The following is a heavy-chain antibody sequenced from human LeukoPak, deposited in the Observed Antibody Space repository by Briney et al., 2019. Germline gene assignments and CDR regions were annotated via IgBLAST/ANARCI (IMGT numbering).Heavy chain of an antibody. Sequence: ASVKVSCKASGYTFTSYGISWVRQAPGQGLEWMGWISAYNGNTNYAQKLQGRVTMTTDTSTSTAYMELRSLRSDDTAVYYCARDLVPYSSGRYYFDYWGQGTLVTVSS. CDR3: ARDLVPYSSGRYYFDY. J-gene: IGHJ4*02. CDR2: ISAYNGNT. CDR1: GYTFTSYG. V-gene: IGHV1-18*01. D-gene: IGHD6-19*01.